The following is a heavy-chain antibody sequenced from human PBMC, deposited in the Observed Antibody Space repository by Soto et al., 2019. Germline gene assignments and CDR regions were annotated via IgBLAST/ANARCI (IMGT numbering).Heavy chain of an antibody. V-gene: IGHV1-69*02. CDR2: IIPILGIA. CDR3: ARAAPYYYYMDV. J-gene: IGHJ6*03. Sequence: GASVKVSCKASGGTFSSSTISWVRQAPGQGLEWMGRIIPILGIANYAQKFQGRVTITADKSTSTAYMELSSLRSEDTAVYYCARAAPYYYYMDVWGKGTTVTVSS. D-gene: IGHD6-6*01. CDR1: GGTFSSST.